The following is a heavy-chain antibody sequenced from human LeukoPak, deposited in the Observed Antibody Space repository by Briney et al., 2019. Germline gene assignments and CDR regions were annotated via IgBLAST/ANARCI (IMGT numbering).Heavy chain of an antibody. CDR3: ARDGRGYSGYYFPYYFDY. CDR1: GFTFSSYA. J-gene: IGHJ4*02. D-gene: IGHD5-12*01. V-gene: IGHV3-30*14. Sequence: GSLRLSCAASGFTFSSYAMSWVRQAPGKRLEWVAVISYDGSNKYYADSVKGRFTISRDNSKNTLYLQMGSLRAEDMAVYYCARDGRGYSGYYFPYYFDYWGQGTLVTVSS. CDR2: ISYDGSNK.